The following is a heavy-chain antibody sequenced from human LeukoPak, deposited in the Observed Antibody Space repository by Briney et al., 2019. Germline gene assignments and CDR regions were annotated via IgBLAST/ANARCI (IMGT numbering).Heavy chain of an antibody. CDR1: GGSIRSSSYH. V-gene: IGHV4-39*07. CDR2: IHYSGST. D-gene: IGHD2-2*02. CDR3: ARAPYCSSTSCYRWFDP. J-gene: IGHJ5*02. Sequence: SETLSLTCTVSGGSIRSSSYHWGWVRQPPGKGLEWIGNIHYSGSTSYNPSLKSRVTISVDTSKNQFSLKLSSVTAADTAVYYCARAPYCSSTSCYRWFDPWGQGTLVTVSS.